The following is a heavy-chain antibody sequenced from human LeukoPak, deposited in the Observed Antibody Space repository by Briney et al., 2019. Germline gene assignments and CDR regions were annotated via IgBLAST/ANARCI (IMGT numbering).Heavy chain of an antibody. J-gene: IGHJ5*02. V-gene: IGHV4-34*01. Sequence: SETLSLTCAVYGGSFSGYYWSWIRQPPGKGLEWIGEINHSGSTNYNPSLKSRVTISVDTSKNQFSLKLSSVTAADTAVYYCARAGLAYSGSYNYSWFDPWGQGTLVTVSS. D-gene: IGHD1-26*01. CDR2: INHSGST. CDR3: ARAGLAYSGSYNYSWFDP. CDR1: GGSFSGYY.